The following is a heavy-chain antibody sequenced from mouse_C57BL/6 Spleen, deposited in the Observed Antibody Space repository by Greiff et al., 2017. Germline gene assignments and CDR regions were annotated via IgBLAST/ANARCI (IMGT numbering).Heavy chain of an antibody. CDR1: GFTFSDYY. CDR2: INYDGSST. CDR3: ARGGYYVGFDY. V-gene: IGHV5-16*01. Sequence: DVQLVESEGGLVQPGSSMKLSCTASGFTFSDYYMAWVRQVPEKGLEWVANINYDGSSTYYLDSLKSRFIISRDNAKNILYLQMSSLKSEDTATYYCARGGYYVGFDYWGQGTTLTVSS. J-gene: IGHJ2*01. D-gene: IGHD2-3*01.